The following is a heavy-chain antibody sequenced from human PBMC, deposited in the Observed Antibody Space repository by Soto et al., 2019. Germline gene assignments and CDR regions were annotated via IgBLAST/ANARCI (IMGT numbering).Heavy chain of an antibody. D-gene: IGHD3-16*02. CDR3: AREGPRLSGGYYYGMDV. V-gene: IGHV1-2*04. CDR2: INPNSGGT. J-gene: IGHJ6*02. Sequence: GASVKVSCKASGYTFTGYYMHWVRQAPGQGLEWMGWINPNSGGTNYAQKFQGWVTMTRDTSISTAYMELSRLRSDDTAVYYCAREGPRLSGGYYYGMDVWGQGTTVTVSS. CDR1: GYTFTGYY.